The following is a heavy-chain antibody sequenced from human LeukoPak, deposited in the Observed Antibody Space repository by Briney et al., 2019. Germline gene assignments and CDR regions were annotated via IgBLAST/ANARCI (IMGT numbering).Heavy chain of an antibody. CDR3: ARHGTDYCGGDCYSGGMDV. CDR1: GGSISSYY. V-gene: IGHV4-59*08. CDR2: IYYSGST. D-gene: IGHD2-21*02. J-gene: IGHJ6*02. Sequence: TSETLSLTCTVSGGSISSYYWSWIRQPPGKGLEWIGYIYYSGSTNYNPSLKSRVTISVDTSKNQFSLKLSSVTAADTAVYYCARHGTDYCGGDCYSGGMDVWGQGTTVTVSS.